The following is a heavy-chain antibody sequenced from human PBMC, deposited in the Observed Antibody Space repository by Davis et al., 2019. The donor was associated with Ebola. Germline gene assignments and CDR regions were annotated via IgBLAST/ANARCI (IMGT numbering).Heavy chain of an antibody. J-gene: IGHJ6*02. D-gene: IGHD6-13*01. CDR3: ARVRKESSSWYLPNSGYYYYYGMDV. V-gene: IGHV4-39*01. CDR1: GGSISSSSYY. CDR2: IYYSGST. Sequence: SETLSLTCTVSGGSISSSSYYWGWIRQPPGKGLEWIGSIYYSGSTYYNPSLKSRVTISVDTSKNQFSLKLSSVTAADTAVYYCARVRKESSSWYLPNSGYYYYYGMDVWGQGTTVTVSS.